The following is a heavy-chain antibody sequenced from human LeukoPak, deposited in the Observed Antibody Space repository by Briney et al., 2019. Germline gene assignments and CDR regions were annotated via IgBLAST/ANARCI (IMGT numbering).Heavy chain of an antibody. D-gene: IGHD3-22*01. J-gene: IGHJ4*02. V-gene: IGHV3-74*01. CDR2: VNGDGSKT. CDR1: GFKFKSYW. CDR3: TGGMLDYYDSSGFSSTDY. Sequence: GGSPRLSRVASGFKFKSYWMHWVRQAPGKGLVWIARVNGDGSKTDYADSVKGRFVTSRDNAKDTLYLQMDSLTAEDTAVYFCTGGMLDYYDSSGFSSTDYWGQGTLVTVSS.